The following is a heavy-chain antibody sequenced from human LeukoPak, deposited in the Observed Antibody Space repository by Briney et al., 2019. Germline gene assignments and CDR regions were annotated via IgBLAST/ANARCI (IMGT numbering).Heavy chain of an antibody. J-gene: IGHJ4*02. Sequence: PGGSRRLSCAASGFTFDDYGMSWVRQAPGKGLEWVSGINWNGGSTGYADSVKGRFTISRDNAKNSLYLQMNSLRAEDTALYHCARRYCSGGSCYGAAGPVDYWGQGTLVTVSS. CDR3: ARRYCSGGSCYGAAGPVDY. CDR1: GFTFDDYG. CDR2: INWNGGST. V-gene: IGHV3-20*01. D-gene: IGHD2-15*01.